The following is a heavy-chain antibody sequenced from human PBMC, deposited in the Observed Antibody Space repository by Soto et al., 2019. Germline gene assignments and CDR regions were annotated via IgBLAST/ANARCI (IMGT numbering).Heavy chain of an antibody. Sequence: QVQLVPSGAEVRKPGSSMKVSCKASGGTFSSYAIHWVRQAPGQGLEWMGRIIPILDIANYAQKFQGRVTITADKSTRTAYMEVSSLRSEDTAVYYCARGGGIYNYGFIDYWGQGTLVTVSS. J-gene: IGHJ4*02. D-gene: IGHD5-18*01. CDR2: IIPILDIA. V-gene: IGHV1-69*04. CDR1: GGTFSSYA. CDR3: ARGGGIYNYGFIDY.